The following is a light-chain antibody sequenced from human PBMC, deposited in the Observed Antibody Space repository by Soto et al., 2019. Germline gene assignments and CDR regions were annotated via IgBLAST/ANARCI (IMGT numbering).Light chain of an antibody. CDR3: QQHISWPLN. V-gene: IGKV3-11*01. Sequence: EIVLTQSPATLSLSPGERATLSCRASQSVTNSLAWYQQKPGQAPRLLVYDASNRATGIPTRFSGSGSGTDFTLTISNLEPEDFAVYYCQQHISWPLNFGGGTKVDSK. CDR1: QSVTNS. CDR2: DAS. J-gene: IGKJ4*01.